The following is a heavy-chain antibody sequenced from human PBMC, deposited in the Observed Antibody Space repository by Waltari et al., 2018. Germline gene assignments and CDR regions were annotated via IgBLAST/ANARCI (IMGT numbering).Heavy chain of an antibody. J-gene: IGHJ6*03. CDR1: GYTFTSHY. Sequence: QVQLLQSGAEVKKPGGSVKGSCKASGYTFTSHYMQWVRQAPGQGLEWMGIINPSGGSTSYAQKFQGRVTMTRDTSTSTVYMELSSLRSEDTAVYYCARGSGWYSYYYYYMDVWGKGTTVTVSS. D-gene: IGHD6-19*01. CDR2: INPSGGST. V-gene: IGHV1-46*01. CDR3: ARGSGWYSYYYYYMDV.